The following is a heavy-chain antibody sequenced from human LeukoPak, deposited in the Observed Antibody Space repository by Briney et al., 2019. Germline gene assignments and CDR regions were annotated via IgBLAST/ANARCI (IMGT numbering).Heavy chain of an antibody. J-gene: IGHJ5*02. CDR2: ITNIGST. CDR1: GGSISSYY. V-gene: IGHV4-59*08. D-gene: IGHD2-21*02. CDR3: ARQAATCGGDCSNNWFDP. Sequence: SETLSLTCTVSGGSISSYYWSWIRQSPGKGLEWIGYITNIGSTNYNPSLKSRVTISGDTSRNQFSLKLSSVTAADTAVYYCARQAATCGGDCSNNWFDPWGQGTLVTVSS.